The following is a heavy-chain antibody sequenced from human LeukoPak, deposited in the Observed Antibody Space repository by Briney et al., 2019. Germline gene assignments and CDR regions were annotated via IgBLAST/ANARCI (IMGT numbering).Heavy chain of an antibody. D-gene: IGHD3-10*01. V-gene: IGHV3-21*01. CDR2: ISSSSSYI. Sequence: PGGSLRLSCAASGFTFSSYSMNWVRQAPGKGLEWVSSISSSSSYIYYADSVKGRFTISRDNAKNSLYLQMNSLRAEDTAVCYCARDRITMVRGVILFDPWGQGTLVTVSS. J-gene: IGHJ5*02. CDR1: GFTFSSYS. CDR3: ARDRITMVRGVILFDP.